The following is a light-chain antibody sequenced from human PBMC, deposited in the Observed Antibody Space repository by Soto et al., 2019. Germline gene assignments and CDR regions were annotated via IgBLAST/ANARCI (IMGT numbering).Light chain of an antibody. CDR3: AAWDDSLNGPV. CDR1: SSNIGSNT. J-gene: IGLJ2*01. Sequence: QSVLTQPPSASGTPGQRVTISCSGSSSNIGSNTINWYQQLPGTAPKLLIYSDDHRPSGVPDRFSGSKSGTSASLAISGLQSEDEAEYYCAAWDDSLNGPVFGGGTKLTVL. CDR2: SDD. V-gene: IGLV1-44*01.